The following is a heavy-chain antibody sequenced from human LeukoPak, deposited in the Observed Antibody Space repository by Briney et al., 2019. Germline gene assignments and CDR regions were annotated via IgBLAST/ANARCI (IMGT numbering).Heavy chain of an antibody. V-gene: IGHV3-30-3*01. CDR3: ARGVYNSDYFDY. CDR1: GFTFSSYA. Sequence: PGRSLRLSCAASGFTFSSYAMHWVRQAPGKGLEWVAVIAYDGSNEHSADSVKGRFTISRDNSMNTVYLQMSSLRGEDTAVYYCARGVYNSDYFDYWGQGTLVTVSS. D-gene: IGHD5/OR15-5a*01. CDR2: IAYDGSNE. J-gene: IGHJ4*02.